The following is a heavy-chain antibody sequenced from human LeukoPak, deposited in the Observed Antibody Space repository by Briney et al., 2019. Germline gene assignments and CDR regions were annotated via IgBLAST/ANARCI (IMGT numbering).Heavy chain of an antibody. J-gene: IGHJ6*03. CDR2: IYYSGST. CDR3: ARHRESGYPFYYYYMDV. V-gene: IGHV4-39*01. Sequence: KPSETLSLTCTVSGGSISSSSYYWGWIRQPPGKGLEWIGSIYYSGSTYYNPSLKSRVTISVDTSKNQFSLKLSSVTAADTAVYYCARHRESGYPFYYYYMDVWGKGTTVTVSS. CDR1: GGSISSSSYY. D-gene: IGHD3-10*01.